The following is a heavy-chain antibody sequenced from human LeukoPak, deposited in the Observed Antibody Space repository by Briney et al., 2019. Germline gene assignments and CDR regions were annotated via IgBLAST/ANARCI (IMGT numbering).Heavy chain of an antibody. J-gene: IGHJ3*02. CDR3: AKGTSSLNYDAFDI. V-gene: IGHV3-23*01. D-gene: IGHD6-19*01. CDR1: GFNFSSFG. CDR2: ISFIIST. Sequence: GGSLRLSCAASGFNFSSFGVNWVRQGPGKELEWVSGISFIISTWSADSVKGRFTISRDNSKNTVYLQMNSLRDDDTAVYYCAKGTSSLNYDAFDIWGQGTLVTVSS.